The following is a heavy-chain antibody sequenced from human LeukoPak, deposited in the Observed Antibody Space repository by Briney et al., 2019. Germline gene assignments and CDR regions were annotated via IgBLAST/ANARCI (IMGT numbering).Heavy chain of an antibody. CDR3: AKDYSSSWYFSDY. V-gene: IGHV3-30*02. CDR1: GFTFSSYG. CDR2: IRYDGSNK. J-gene: IGHJ4*02. Sequence: GGSLRLSCAASGFTFSSYGMHWVRQAPGKGLEWVAFIRYDGSNKYYADSVKGRFTISRDNSKNTLYLQVNSLRAEDTAVYYCAKDYSSSWYFSDYWGQGTLVTVSS. D-gene: IGHD6-13*01.